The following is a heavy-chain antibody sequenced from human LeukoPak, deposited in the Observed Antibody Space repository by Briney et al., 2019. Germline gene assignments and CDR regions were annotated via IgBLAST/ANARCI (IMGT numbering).Heavy chain of an antibody. V-gene: IGHV4-39*07. CDR1: GGSISSSSYC. D-gene: IGHD2-2*01. J-gene: IGHJ5*02. CDR2: IYYSGST. Sequence: SETLSLTCTVSGGSISSSSYCWGWIRQPPGKGLEWIGSIYYSGSTYSNPPLQSRVTISVDTSKNQFSLKLSSVTAADTAVYYCARARRGPAAIDLSFDRWGQGTLLTLSS. CDR3: ARARRGPAAIDLSFDR.